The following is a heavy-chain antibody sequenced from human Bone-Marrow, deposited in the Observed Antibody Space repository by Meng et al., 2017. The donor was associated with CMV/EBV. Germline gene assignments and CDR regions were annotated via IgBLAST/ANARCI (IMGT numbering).Heavy chain of an antibody. CDR1: GFTVSTYK. Sequence: GGSLRLSCAASGFTVSTYKMHWVRQAPGKGLEWVSYINIGGDTTYYADSVTGRFTISRDNARNSLYLQMNSLTAEDTAVYSCVREGNAKFFFDIWGQGTMVTVSS. V-gene: IGHV3-48*03. J-gene: IGHJ3*02. CDR2: INIGGDTT. D-gene: IGHD2-2*01. CDR3: VREGNAKFFFDI.